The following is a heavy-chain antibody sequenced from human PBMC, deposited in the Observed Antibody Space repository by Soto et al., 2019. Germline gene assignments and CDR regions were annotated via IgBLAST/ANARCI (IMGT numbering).Heavy chain of an antibody. CDR3: ARGWRIRMGFDP. Sequence: PSETLSLTCAVSGYCISSGHYWGWIRQTPGKGLEWIASIYHSGSTYYNPSLKSRVTISVDTSKNQFSLKLSSVTAADTAVYYCARGWRIRMGFDPWRQGTLVTVSS. V-gene: IGHV4-38-2*01. CDR2: IYHSGST. CDR1: GYCISSGHY. D-gene: IGHD6-19*01. J-gene: IGHJ5*02.